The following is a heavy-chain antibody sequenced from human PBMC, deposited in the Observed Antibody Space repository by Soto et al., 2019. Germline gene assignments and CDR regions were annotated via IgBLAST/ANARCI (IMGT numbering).Heavy chain of an antibody. CDR1: AGSISSGTYY. CDR2: MYYSGTT. CDR3: ARGNDFRTGWFDP. J-gene: IGHJ5*02. Sequence: QVQLQESGPGLVKPSQTLSLTCTVSAGSISSGTYYWNWIRQHPGKGLDWIGYMYYSGTTYYNPSLQSRLTISGDTSKNQFSLKLSSVTVADTAVYYCARGNDFRTGWFDPWGQGIMVTVSS. D-gene: IGHD4-4*01. V-gene: IGHV4-31*03.